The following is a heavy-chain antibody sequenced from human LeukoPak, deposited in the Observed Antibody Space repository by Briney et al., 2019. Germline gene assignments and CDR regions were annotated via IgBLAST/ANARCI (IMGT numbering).Heavy chain of an antibody. J-gene: IGHJ4*02. CDR2: IIPILGIA. CDR1: GGTFSSYA. D-gene: IGHD3-10*01. V-gene: IGHV1-69*04. CDR3: ARRMVRGVTMYYFDY. Sequence: ASVKVSCKASGGTFSSYAISWVRQAPGQGLEWMGRIIPILGIANYAQKFQGRVTITADKSTSTAYMELSSLRSEDTAVYYCARRMVRGVTMYYFDYWGQGTLVTVSS.